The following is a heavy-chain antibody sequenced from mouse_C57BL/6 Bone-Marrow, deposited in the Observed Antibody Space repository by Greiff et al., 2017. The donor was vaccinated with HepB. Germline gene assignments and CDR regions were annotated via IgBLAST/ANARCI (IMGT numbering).Heavy chain of an antibody. Sequence: EVMLVESGEGLVKPGGSLKLSCAASGFTFSSYAMSWVRQTPEKRLEWVAYISSGGDYIYYADTVKGRFTISRDNARNTLYLQMSSLKSEDTAMYYCTREGYYDYDEGYFDVWGTGTTVTVSS. V-gene: IGHV5-9-1*02. CDR1: GFTFSSYA. CDR2: ISSGGDYI. J-gene: IGHJ1*03. D-gene: IGHD2-4*01. CDR3: TREGYYDYDEGYFDV.